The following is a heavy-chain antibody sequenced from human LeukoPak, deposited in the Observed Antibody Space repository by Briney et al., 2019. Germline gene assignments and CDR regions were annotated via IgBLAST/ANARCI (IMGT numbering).Heavy chain of an antibody. Sequence: SETLSLTCAVSGGSISGTNWWSWIRQPPGKGLEWTGEIYHSGSTNYNPSLKSRVTISVDKSKNQFSLKLTSVTAADTAVYYCARNYGDNNFDYWGQGTLVTVSS. CDR3: ARNYGDNNFDY. CDR2: IYHSGST. V-gene: IGHV4-4*02. J-gene: IGHJ4*02. CDR1: GGSISGTNW. D-gene: IGHD4-17*01.